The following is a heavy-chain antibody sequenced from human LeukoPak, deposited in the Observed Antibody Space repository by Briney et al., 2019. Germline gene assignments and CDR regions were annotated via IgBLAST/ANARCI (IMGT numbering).Heavy chain of an antibody. D-gene: IGHD4-17*01. Sequence: GGSLRLSCAASGFTVRSNYMSWVRQTPGKGLEWVSSISSSSSYIYYADSVKGRFTISRDNAKNSLYLQMNSLRAEDTAVYYCARDKYGDYDSWFDPWGQGTLVTVSS. CDR1: GFTVRSNY. V-gene: IGHV3-21*01. CDR3: ARDKYGDYDSWFDP. CDR2: ISSSSSYI. J-gene: IGHJ5*02.